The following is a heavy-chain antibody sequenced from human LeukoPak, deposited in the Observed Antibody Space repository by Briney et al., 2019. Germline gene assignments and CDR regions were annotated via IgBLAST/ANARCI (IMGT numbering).Heavy chain of an antibody. Sequence: GGSLRLSCAASGLTFSSYEMNWVRQAPGKGLEWVSYISSSGSTIYYADSVKGRFTISRDNAKNSLYLQMNSLRAKDTAVYYCAREGYYFDYWGQGTLVTVSS. J-gene: IGHJ4*02. CDR3: AREGYYFDY. CDR1: GLTFSSYE. V-gene: IGHV3-48*03. CDR2: ISSSGSTI.